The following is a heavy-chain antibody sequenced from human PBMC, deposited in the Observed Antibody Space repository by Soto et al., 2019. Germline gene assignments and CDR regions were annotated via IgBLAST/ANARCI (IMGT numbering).Heavy chain of an antibody. V-gene: IGHV3-33*01. CDR3: ARDRGMGYSIEMDV. CDR1: GFTFSSYG. D-gene: IGHD6-13*01. J-gene: IGHJ6*02. Sequence: GGSLRLSCAASGFTFSSYGMHWVRQAPGKGLEWVAVIWYDGSNKYYADSVKGRFTVSRDNSKNTLYLQMNSLRAEDTAVYYCARDRGMGYSIEMDVWGQGTTVTVSS. CDR2: IWYDGSNK.